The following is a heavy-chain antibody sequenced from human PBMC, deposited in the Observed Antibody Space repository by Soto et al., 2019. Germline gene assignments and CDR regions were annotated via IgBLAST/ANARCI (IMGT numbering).Heavy chain of an antibody. Sequence: ASVKVSCKASGYTFTGYYMHWVRQAPGQGLEWMGWINPNSGGTNYAQKFQGRVTMTRDTSISTAYMELSRLRSDDTAVYYCARWLWSGYFNAEYFQHWGQGTLVTVSS. CDR3: ARWLWSGYFNAEYFQH. D-gene: IGHD3-3*01. CDR2: INPNSGGT. CDR1: GYTFTGYY. J-gene: IGHJ1*01. V-gene: IGHV1-2*02.